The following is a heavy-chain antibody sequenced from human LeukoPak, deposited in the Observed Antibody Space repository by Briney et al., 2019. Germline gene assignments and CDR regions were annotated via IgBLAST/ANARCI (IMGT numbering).Heavy chain of an antibody. V-gene: IGHV4-61*02. CDR3: ARDLYSSGWYYWGYEGTIFDY. D-gene: IGHD6-19*01. J-gene: IGHJ4*02. CDR1: GGSISSSNYY. CDR2: IYTSEST. Sequence: PSETLSLTCSVSGGSISSSNYYWSWIRQPAGKGLEWIGRIYTSESTNYNPSLKSRVTISVDTSKNQFSLKLSSVTAADTAVYYCARDLYSSGWYYWGYEGTIFDYWGQGTLVTVSS.